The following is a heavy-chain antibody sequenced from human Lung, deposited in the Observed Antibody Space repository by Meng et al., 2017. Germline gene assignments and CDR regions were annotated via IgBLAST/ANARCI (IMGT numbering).Heavy chain of an antibody. V-gene: IGHV4-39*01. CDR1: GGSISTIGYY. CDR3: VRSSGWVRTGFDP. J-gene: IGHJ5*02. Sequence: QPQLQDSGPGLVKPSEALSHTCSDAGGSISTIGYYWGWIRQPPGKGLEWIGSIGHSGITYYTPSLKSRVTVSIDTSKGQFSLKLTSVTAADTAVYYCVRSSGWVRTGFDPWGQGTLVTVSS. D-gene: IGHD6-19*01. CDR2: IGHSGIT.